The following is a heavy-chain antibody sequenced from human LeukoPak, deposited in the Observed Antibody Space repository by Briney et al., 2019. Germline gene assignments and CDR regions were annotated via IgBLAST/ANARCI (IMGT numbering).Heavy chain of an antibody. CDR1: GFTVSSNY. Sequence: PGGSLRLSCAASGFTVSSNYMSWVRQAPGKGLEWVSVIYSGDNTYYADSVKGRFTISRDKSKNTLYLQMNSLRAEDTAVYYCAKAAGYSSSWYLRASYGMDVWGQGTTVTVSS. V-gene: IGHV3-53*01. CDR3: AKAAGYSSSWYLRASYGMDV. J-gene: IGHJ6*02. CDR2: IYSGDNT. D-gene: IGHD6-13*01.